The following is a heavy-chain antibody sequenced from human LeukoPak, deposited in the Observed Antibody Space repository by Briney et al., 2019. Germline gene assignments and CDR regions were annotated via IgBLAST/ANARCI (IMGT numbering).Heavy chain of an antibody. CDR2: IFHTGIT. D-gene: IGHD5-24*01. Sequence: SETLSLTCTVSGGSISSSSYFWDWIRQPPGKGLEWIGSIFHTGITYYNPSLRSRVTMSLDTSKNQFSLKLSSVTAADTAVYCCVRERWQGRDFDYWGQGTLVTVSS. V-gene: IGHV4-39*02. CDR3: VRERWQGRDFDY. J-gene: IGHJ4*02. CDR1: GGSISSSSYF.